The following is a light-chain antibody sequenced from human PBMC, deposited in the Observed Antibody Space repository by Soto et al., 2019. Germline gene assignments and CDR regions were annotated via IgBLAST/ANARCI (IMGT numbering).Light chain of an antibody. CDR3: SSYTSASTLLYL. Sequence: QSALTQPASVSGSPGQSIXISCTGTSSDXXGYNYVSWYQQHPGIAPKLLIYGVTNRPSGVSTRFSGSKSGNTASLTISGLQAEDEADYHCSSYTSASTLLYLFGTGTKLTVL. V-gene: IGLV2-14*01. CDR1: SSDXXGYNY. CDR2: GVT. J-gene: IGLJ1*01.